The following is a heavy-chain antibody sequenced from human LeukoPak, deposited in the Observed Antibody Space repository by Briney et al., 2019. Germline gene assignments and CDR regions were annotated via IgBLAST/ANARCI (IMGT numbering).Heavy chain of an antibody. CDR3: ARDGDRGYCTNGVCYTAWFDP. CDR1: GYTFTGYY. Sequence: ASVKVSCKASGYTFTGYYMHWVRQAPGQGLEWMGWINPNSGGTNYAQKFQGRVTMTRYTSISTAYMELSRLRSDDTAVYYCARDGDRGYCTNGVCYTAWFDPWGQGTLVTVSS. V-gene: IGHV1-2*02. J-gene: IGHJ5*02. D-gene: IGHD2-8*01. CDR2: INPNSGGT.